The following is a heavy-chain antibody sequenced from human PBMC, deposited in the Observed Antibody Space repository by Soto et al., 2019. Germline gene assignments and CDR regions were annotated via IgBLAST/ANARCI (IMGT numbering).Heavy chain of an antibody. D-gene: IGHD5-12*01. CDR3: ARDHHRYSGYDYVDY. J-gene: IGHJ4*02. V-gene: IGHV3-11*05. CDR2: ISSSSSYT. Sequence: PGGSLRLSCAASGFNISDYYMRWISQTTGKGLEWVSYISSSSSYTNYADSVKGRFTISRDNAKNSLYLQMNSLRADDTAVYYCARDHHRYSGYDYVDYWGQGTLVTVSS. CDR1: GFNISDYY.